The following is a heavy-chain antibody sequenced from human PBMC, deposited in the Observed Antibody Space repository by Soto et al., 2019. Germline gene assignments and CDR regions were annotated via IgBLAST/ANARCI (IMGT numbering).Heavy chain of an antibody. J-gene: IGHJ2*01. D-gene: IGHD6-19*01. V-gene: IGHV3-23*01. CDR3: AKGLSGYSSGWYSYWYFDL. CDR2: ISGSGGST. Sequence: EVQLLESGGGLVQPGGSLRLSCAASGSTFSSNAMSWVRQAPGKGLEWVSGISGSGGSTYYADSVKGRFTISRDNSKNTLYLQMNSLRAEDTAVYYCAKGLSGYSSGWYSYWYFDLWGRGTLVTVSS. CDR1: GSTFSSNA.